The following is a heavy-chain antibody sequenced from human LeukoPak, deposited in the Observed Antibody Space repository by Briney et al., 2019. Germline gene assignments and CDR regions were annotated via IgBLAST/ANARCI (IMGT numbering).Heavy chain of an antibody. CDR3: ANSGSYSQFDY. CDR2: INPSGGST. Sequence: GASVKVSCKASGYTFTSYFMHWVRQAPGPGLEWMGIINPSGGSTTYAQKFQGRVTMNRDTSTSTVYMELNSLTSEDTAVYYCANSGSYSQFDYWGQGTLVTVSS. V-gene: IGHV1-46*01. J-gene: IGHJ4*02. D-gene: IGHD3-10*01. CDR1: GYTFTSYF.